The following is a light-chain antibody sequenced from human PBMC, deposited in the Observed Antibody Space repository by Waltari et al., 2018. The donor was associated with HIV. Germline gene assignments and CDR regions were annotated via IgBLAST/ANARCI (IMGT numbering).Light chain of an antibody. CDR1: QSLSSSY. Sequence: EIVLMQSPGTLSLSPGERATLSCRASQSLSSSYLAWYQQKPGQAPRLLIYGASRRATGIPARFSGSGSGTEFTLTIISLQSEDFALYFCQQYSTWPPWTFGQGTQLEIK. CDR3: QQYSTWPPWT. V-gene: IGKV3-20*01. CDR2: GAS. J-gene: IGKJ1*01.